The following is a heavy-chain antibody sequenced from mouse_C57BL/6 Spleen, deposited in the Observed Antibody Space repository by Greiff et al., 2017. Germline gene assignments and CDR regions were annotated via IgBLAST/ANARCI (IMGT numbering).Heavy chain of an antibody. V-gene: IGHV1-52*01. Sequence: QVQLQQPGAELVRPGSSVKLSCKASGYTFTSYWMHWVKQRPIQGLEWIGNIDPSDSETHYNQKFKDKATLTVDKSSSTAYMQLSSLTSEDSAVYYCARTYYDYEEMSAMDYWGQGTSVTVSS. J-gene: IGHJ4*01. CDR1: GYTFTSYW. CDR2: IDPSDSET. CDR3: ARTYYDYEEMSAMDY. D-gene: IGHD2-4*01.